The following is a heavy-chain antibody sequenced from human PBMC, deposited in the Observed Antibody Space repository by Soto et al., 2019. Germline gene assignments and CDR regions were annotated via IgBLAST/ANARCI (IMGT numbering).Heavy chain of an antibody. Sequence: QVQLQESGPGLVKPSETLSLTCSVSGGSISIHYWSWIRQPPGKGLEWLGYIYNTWNTNYNPSLKSRVTISVDTSKDQFSLRLTSVTASDTAVYFCARGGYYDSRAYRSWGQGTLVPVSS. CDR3: ARGGYYDSRAYRS. D-gene: IGHD3-22*01. J-gene: IGHJ5*02. CDR1: GGSISIHY. V-gene: IGHV4-59*11. CDR2: IYNTWNT.